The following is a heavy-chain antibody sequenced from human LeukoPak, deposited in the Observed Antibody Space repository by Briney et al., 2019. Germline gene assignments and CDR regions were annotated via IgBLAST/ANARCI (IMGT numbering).Heavy chain of an antibody. CDR3: ARETHYDSSGYHNDY. J-gene: IGHJ4*02. CDR1: GFTFRSYS. Sequence: GGSLRLSCAASGFTFRSYSMNWVRQAPGKGLEWGSSISSSSSYIYYADSVKGRFTISRDNAKNSLYLQMNSLRAEDTAVYYCARETHYDSSGYHNDYWGQGTLVTVSS. CDR2: ISSSSSYI. V-gene: IGHV3-21*01. D-gene: IGHD3-22*01.